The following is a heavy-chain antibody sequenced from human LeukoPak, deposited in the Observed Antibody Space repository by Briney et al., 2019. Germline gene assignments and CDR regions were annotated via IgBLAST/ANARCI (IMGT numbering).Heavy chain of an antibody. Sequence: SETLSLTCAVYGRSFSGHYWGWIRHPPGKGMEWIGEINHSGSTNYNPSLKSRVTISVDTSKNQFSLQLSSVTAADTAVYYCARGVRYYDYVWGSYLDYYYYYMDVWGKGTTVSVSS. J-gene: IGHJ6*03. CDR3: ARGVRYYDYVWGSYLDYYYYYMDV. D-gene: IGHD3-16*02. CDR1: GRSFSGHY. CDR2: INHSGST. V-gene: IGHV4-34*01.